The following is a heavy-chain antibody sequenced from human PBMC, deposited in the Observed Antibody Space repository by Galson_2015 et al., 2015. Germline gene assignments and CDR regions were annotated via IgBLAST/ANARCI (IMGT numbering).Heavy chain of an antibody. V-gene: IGHV3-48*02. CDR3: ARGRGVKGYDYGDYVPPPAKTNYYYYGMDV. CDR1: GFTFSSYS. J-gene: IGHJ6*02. D-gene: IGHD4-17*01. Sequence: SLRLSCAASGFTFSSYSMNWVRQAPGKGLEWVSYISSSSSTIYYADSVKGRFTTSRDNAKNSLYLQMNSLRDEDTAVYYCARGRGVKGYDYGDYVPPPAKTNYYYYGMDVWGQGTTVTVSS. CDR2: ISSSSSTI.